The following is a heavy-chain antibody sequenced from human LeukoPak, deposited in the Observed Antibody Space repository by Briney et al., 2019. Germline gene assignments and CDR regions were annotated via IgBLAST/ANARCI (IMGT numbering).Heavy chain of an antibody. V-gene: IGHV3-23*01. CDR2: ISGTGGTT. CDR1: GFTFSNYG. J-gene: IGHJ4*02. Sequence: PGGSLRLSCAASGFTFSNYGMNWVRQAPGKGLEWVSRISGTGGTTFYADSVKARFTISRDNPKNTLYLQMNSLRPEDTAVYYGPNRLAMTGTYHFDYWGQGTLVTVSS. CDR3: PNRLAMTGTYHFDY. D-gene: IGHD6-19*01.